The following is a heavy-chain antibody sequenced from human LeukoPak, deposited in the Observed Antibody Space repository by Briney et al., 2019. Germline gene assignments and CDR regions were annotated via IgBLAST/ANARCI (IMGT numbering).Heavy chain of an antibody. CDR2: IYYSGST. CDR1: GGSISSYY. CDR3: ATTAIHPDDAFDI. D-gene: IGHD2-21*02. J-gene: IGHJ3*02. Sequence: PSETLSLTCTVSGGSISSYYWSWIRQPPGKGLEWIGYIYYSGSTNYNPSLKSRVTISVDTSKNQFSLKLSSVSAADTAVYYCATTAIHPDDAFDIWGQGTMVTVSS. V-gene: IGHV4-59*01.